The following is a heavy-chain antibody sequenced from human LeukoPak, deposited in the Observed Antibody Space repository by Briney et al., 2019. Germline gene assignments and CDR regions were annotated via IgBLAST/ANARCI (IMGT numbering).Heavy chain of an antibody. D-gene: IGHD1-26*01. V-gene: IGHV1-2*02. Sequence: GASVKVSCKASGYTFTGYYMHWVRQAPGQGLEWMGWINPNSGGTNYAQKFQGRVTITRDTSISTAYMELSRLRSDDTAVYYCARDRTHGSYYDYWGQGTLVTVSS. CDR3: ARDRTHGSYYDY. CDR2: INPNSGGT. J-gene: IGHJ4*02. CDR1: GYTFTGYY.